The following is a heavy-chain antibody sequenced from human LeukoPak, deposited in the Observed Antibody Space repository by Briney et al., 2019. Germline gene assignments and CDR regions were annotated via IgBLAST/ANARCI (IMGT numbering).Heavy chain of an antibody. CDR3: ARAGITGTLLGEDY. CDR2: IGAYNGNT. CDR1: GYTFTSYG. D-gene: IGHD1-7*01. J-gene: IGHJ4*02. V-gene: IGHV1-18*01. Sequence: GASVKVSCKASGYTFTSYGISWVRQAPGQGLEWMGWIGAYNGNTNYAQKLRGRVTMTTDTSTSTAYMELRSLRSDDTAVYYCARAGITGTLLGEDYWGQGTLVTVSS.